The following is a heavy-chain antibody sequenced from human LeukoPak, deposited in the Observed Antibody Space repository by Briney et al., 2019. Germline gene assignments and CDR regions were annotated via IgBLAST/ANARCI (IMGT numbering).Heavy chain of an antibody. V-gene: IGHV3-23*01. CDR1: GFTFSTYA. CDR3: AKLGGYYDNSASRYFDY. J-gene: IGHJ4*02. Sequence: GGSLRLSCAASGFTFSTYAMTWVRQAPGKGLEWVSAIGLRSGSTYYADSVKGRFTISRDNSKNTVYLQMNSLRADDTAVYYCAKLGGYYDNSASRYFDYWGQGTLVTVSS. CDR2: IGLRSGST. D-gene: IGHD3-22*01.